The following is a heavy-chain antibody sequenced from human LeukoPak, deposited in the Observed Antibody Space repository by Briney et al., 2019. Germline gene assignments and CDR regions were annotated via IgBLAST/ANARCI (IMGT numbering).Heavy chain of an antibody. J-gene: IGHJ6*02. CDR2: INWNGGGT. D-gene: IGHD1-26*01. CDR3: AKHMRATNAYSFFGLDV. V-gene: IGHV3-9*01. CDR1: GFTFRDYG. Sequence: GGSLRLSCAATGFTFRDYGMHWVRQPPGKGLEWVSSINWNGGGTDYADSVKGRFTISRDNAKNSLYLQLSSLRPEDTALYYCAKHMRATNAYSFFGLDVWGQGTTVTVSS.